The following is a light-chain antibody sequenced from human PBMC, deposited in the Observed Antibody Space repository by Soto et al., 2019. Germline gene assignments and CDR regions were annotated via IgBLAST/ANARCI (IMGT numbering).Light chain of an antibody. CDR1: QSISSY. J-gene: IGKJ3*01. V-gene: IGKV1-39*01. CDR2: AAS. CDR3: QQSYSTPFT. Sequence: DIQMTQSPSSLSASVGDRVTITCRASQSISSYLNWYQQKPGKAPKLLIYAASSLQSGVPSRFSGSGSGTAFTLPISSLQPEDLATYYCQQSYSTPFTFDPGTKVDIK.